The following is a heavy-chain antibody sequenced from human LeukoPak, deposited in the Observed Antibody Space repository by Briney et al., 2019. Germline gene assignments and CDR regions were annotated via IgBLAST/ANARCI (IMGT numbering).Heavy chain of an antibody. V-gene: IGHV3-7*03. Sequence: GGSLRLSCAASGFTFSSYWMHWVRQAPGKGLEWVANIKQDGSEKYYVDSVKGRFTISRDNAKNSLYLQMNSLRAEDTALYYCAKGKRVVPAAPFDYWGQGTLVTVSS. CDR3: AKGKRVVPAAPFDY. CDR2: IKQDGSEK. J-gene: IGHJ4*02. CDR1: GFTFSSYW. D-gene: IGHD2-2*01.